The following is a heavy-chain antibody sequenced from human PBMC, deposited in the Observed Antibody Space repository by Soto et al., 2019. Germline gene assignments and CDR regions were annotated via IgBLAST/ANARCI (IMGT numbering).Heavy chain of an antibody. D-gene: IGHD1-26*01. V-gene: IGHV6-1*01. J-gene: IGHJ4*02. CDR2: TYYRSKWYN. CDR3: SKSGDSTLHNATKAIDY. CDR1: GDSVSSNSAA. Sequence: SQTLSLTCAISGDSVSSNSAAWNWIRQSPSRGLEWLGRTYYRSKWYNDYAVSVKSRITINQDTSKDQFSLQLNSVTPEGAAVLYWSKSGDSTLHNATKAIDYWGQGTPVTVSS.